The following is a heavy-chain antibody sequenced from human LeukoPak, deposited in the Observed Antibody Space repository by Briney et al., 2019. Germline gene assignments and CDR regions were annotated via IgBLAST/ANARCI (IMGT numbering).Heavy chain of an antibody. CDR3: ARDLISGAYTFEY. J-gene: IGHJ4*02. V-gene: IGHV3-48*02. CDR2: ISSSSTTI. Sequence: PGGSLRLSCAASGFTFSDFSMNWVRQAPGKGLQWVSYISSSSTTIYYAGSVKGRFTISRDNARTSLYLQMNSLRDEDTAVYYCARDLISGAYTFEYWGQGALVSVSS. D-gene: IGHD1-26*01. CDR1: GFTFSDFS.